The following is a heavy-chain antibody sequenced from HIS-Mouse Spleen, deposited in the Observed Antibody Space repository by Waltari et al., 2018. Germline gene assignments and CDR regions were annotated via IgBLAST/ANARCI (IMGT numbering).Heavy chain of an antibody. CDR3: ARVNSSGWYVD. CDR1: GYTFTGCD. Sequence: QVQLVQSGAGVKKPGASVKVSCTAAGYTFTGCDMHRVRQAPGQGLEWMGWINPNSGGTNYAQKFQGRVTMTRDTSISTAYMELSRLRSDDTAVYYCARVNSSGWYVDWGQGTLVTVSS. J-gene: IGHJ4*02. CDR2: INPNSGGT. V-gene: IGHV1-2*02. D-gene: IGHD6-19*01.